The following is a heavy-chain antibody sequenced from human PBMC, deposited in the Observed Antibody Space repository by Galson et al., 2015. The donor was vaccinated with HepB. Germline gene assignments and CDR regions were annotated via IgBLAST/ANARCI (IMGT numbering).Heavy chain of an antibody. D-gene: IGHD6-13*01. CDR1: GFTFSSYS. V-gene: IGHV3-21*01. J-gene: IGHJ6*02. CDR3: ARDQGAIAAAGMDV. Sequence: SLRLSCAASGFTFSSYSMNWVRQAPGKELEWVSSISSSSSYIYYADSVKGRFTISRDNAKNSLYLQMNSLRAEDTAVYYCARDQGAIAAAGMDVWGQGTTVTVSS. CDR2: ISSSSSYI.